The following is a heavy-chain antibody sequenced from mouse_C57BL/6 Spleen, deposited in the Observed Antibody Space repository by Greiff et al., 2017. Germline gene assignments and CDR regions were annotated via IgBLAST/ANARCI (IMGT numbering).Heavy chain of an antibody. J-gene: IGHJ3*01. CDR2: ISDGGSYT. Sequence: DVQLVESGGGLVKPGGSLKLSCAASGFTFSSYAMSWVRQTPEKRLEWVATISDGGSYTYYPENVKGRFTISRDNATNNLYLQMSHLKSEDTAMYYCARDRGYYGSSSWFAYWGQGTLVTVSA. D-gene: IGHD1-1*01. CDR1: GFTFSSYA. CDR3: ARDRGYYGSSSWFAY. V-gene: IGHV5-4*01.